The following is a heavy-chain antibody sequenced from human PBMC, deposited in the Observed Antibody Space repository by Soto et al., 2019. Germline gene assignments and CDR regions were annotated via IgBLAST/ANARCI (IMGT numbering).Heavy chain of an antibody. CDR1: GFTFSSYT. Sequence: RLSCAASGFTFSSYTMNWVRQAPGKGLEWVSSISSSSSYIYYADSVKGRFTISRDNAKNSLYLQMNSLRAEDTAVYYCARDQCISTSCYDNWFDPWGQGTLVTVSS. J-gene: IGHJ5*02. V-gene: IGHV3-21*01. CDR2: ISSSSSYI. D-gene: IGHD2-2*01. CDR3: ARDQCISTSCYDNWFDP.